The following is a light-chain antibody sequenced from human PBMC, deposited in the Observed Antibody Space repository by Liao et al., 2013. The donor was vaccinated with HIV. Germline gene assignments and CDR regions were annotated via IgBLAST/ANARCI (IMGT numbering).Light chain of an antibody. Sequence: TQPHSVSVATAQMARITCGGNNIGSKAVHWYQQKPGQDPVLVIYGDSNRPSGIPERFSGSSSGTTVTLTISGVQAEDEADYYCQSADSSGTCPVFGGGTKLTVL. CDR3: QSADSSGTCPV. CDR1: NIGSKA. J-gene: IGLJ3*02. V-gene: IGLV3-12*02. CDR2: GDS.